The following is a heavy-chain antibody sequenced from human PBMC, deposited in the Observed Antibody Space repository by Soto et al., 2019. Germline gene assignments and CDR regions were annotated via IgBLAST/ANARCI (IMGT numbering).Heavy chain of an antibody. CDR3: ARWNSWFGGSYVDY. D-gene: IGHD1-26*01. CDR2: IYYSGST. V-gene: IGHV4-39*02. Sequence: PQPLSPTFTVSGCFISNRLYNWGWIRQPPGKGLEWIGTIYYSGSTYYNPSLKSRVTISVDTSKNHFSLRLYSVTAADTALYFCARWNSWFGGSYVDYWGQG. CDR1: GCFISNRLYN. J-gene: IGHJ4*02.